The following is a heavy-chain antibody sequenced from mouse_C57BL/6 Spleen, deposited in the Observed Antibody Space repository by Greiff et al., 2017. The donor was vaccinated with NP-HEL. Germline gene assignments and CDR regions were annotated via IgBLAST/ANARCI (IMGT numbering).Heavy chain of an antibody. Sequence: EVKLMESGGGLVKPGGSLKLSCAASGFTFSSYAMSWVRQTPEKRPEWVATICDGGSYTYYPDHVKGRFTISRDNAKYNRYLQMSHLKAEDTAMYYCARELRGYFDYWGQGTTLTVSS. CDR2: ICDGGSYT. V-gene: IGHV5-4*01. J-gene: IGHJ2*01. D-gene: IGHD1-1*01. CDR1: GFTFSSYA. CDR3: ARELRGYFDY.